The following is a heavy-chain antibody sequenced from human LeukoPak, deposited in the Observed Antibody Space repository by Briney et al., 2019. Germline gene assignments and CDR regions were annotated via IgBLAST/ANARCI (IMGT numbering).Heavy chain of an antibody. CDR2: MYNSGYT. J-gene: IGHJ4*02. V-gene: IGHV4-39*01. CDR3: ARHLLVSGGWKHYFDY. D-gene: IGHD6-19*01. Sequence: PSETLSLTCTVSGGSISSSGYSWGWIRQPPGKGLEWIGTMYNSGYTYYNPSLKSRLTISVDTSRNQLSLKLSSVTAADTAVFYCARHLLVSGGWKHYFDYWGQGTLVTVSS. CDR1: GGSISSSGYS.